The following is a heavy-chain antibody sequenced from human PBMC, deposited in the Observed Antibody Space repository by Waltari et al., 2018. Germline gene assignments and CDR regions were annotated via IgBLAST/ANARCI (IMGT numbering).Heavy chain of an antibody. J-gene: IGHJ4*02. Sequence: QVQLQESGPGLVTPSQTLSLTCTVSGGSLRSGSYYWSWIRQPAGKGLEWIGRIYTSGSTNYNPSLKSRVTISVDTSKNQFSLKLSSVTAADTAVYYCVLGGDYGVGLDYWGQGTLVTVSS. CDR3: VLGGDYGVGLDY. D-gene: IGHD4-17*01. V-gene: IGHV4-61*02. CDR1: GGSLRSGSYY. CDR2: IYTSGST.